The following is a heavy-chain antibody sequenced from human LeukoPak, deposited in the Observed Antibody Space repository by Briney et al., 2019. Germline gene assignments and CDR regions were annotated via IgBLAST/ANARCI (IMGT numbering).Heavy chain of an antibody. D-gene: IGHD3-9*01. J-gene: IGHJ3*02. Sequence: ASVKVSCKVSGYTLTELSMHWVRQAPGKGLDWMGGFDPEYGETIYAQKFQGRVTMTEDTSTDTAYMELSSLRSEDTAVYYCATPYDILTGYSESGAFDIWGQGTMVTVSS. V-gene: IGHV1-24*01. CDR3: ATPYDILTGYSESGAFDI. CDR2: FDPEYGET. CDR1: GYTLTELS.